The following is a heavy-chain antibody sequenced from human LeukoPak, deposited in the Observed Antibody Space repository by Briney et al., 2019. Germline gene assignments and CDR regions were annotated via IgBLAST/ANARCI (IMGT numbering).Heavy chain of an antibody. Sequence: GGSLRLSCAAAGFTFSNFWMSWVRQAPGKGLEWVANIKQDGSEKYYVDSVKGRFTISRDNTNNKLYLQMFSLRDEDTAMYYCARHRGFPTTATKLIDHWGQGTLVTVSS. V-gene: IGHV3-7*01. CDR3: ARHRGFPTTATKLIDH. CDR2: IKQDGSEK. D-gene: IGHD1-1*01. J-gene: IGHJ4*02. CDR1: GFTFSNFW.